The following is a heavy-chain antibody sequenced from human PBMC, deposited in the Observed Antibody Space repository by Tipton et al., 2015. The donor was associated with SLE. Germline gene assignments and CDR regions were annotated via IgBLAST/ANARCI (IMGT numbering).Heavy chain of an antibody. J-gene: IGHJ4*02. D-gene: IGHD3-10*01. Sequence: GSLRLSCAASAFTFSNHAMSWVRQAPGKGLEWVSAISATGGASYYADSVKGRFTISRDNSKNTLYLQMNSLRAEDTAVYYCARRFGSGSYYFVLDYWGQGTLVTVSS. V-gene: IGHV3-23*01. CDR2: ISATGGAS. CDR1: AFTFSNHA. CDR3: ARRFGSGSYYFVLDY.